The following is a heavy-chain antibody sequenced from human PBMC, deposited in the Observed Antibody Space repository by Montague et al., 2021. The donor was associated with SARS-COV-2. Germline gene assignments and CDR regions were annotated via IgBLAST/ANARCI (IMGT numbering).Heavy chain of an antibody. Sequence: SETLSLTCAVYGGSFSGYYWSWIRQPPGKGLEWIGEINHSGSTNYNPPLKSRVTISVDTSKNQFSLKLSSVTAADTAVYYCARLVVPAARYYYYYYYMDVWGKGTTVTVSS. CDR1: GGSFSGYY. V-gene: IGHV4-34*01. D-gene: IGHD2-2*01. J-gene: IGHJ6*03. CDR3: ARLVVPAARYYYYYYYMDV. CDR2: INHSGST.